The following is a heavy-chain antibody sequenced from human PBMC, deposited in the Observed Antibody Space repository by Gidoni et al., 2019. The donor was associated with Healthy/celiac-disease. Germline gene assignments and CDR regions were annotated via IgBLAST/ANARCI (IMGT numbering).Heavy chain of an antibody. CDR3: ARDLGCGGDCYSQY. CDR2: IKQDGSEK. Sequence: EVQLVESGGGLVQPGGSLRLSCAASGFTFSSDWMSWVRQAPGKGLEWVANIKQDGSEKYYVDSVKGRFTISRDNAKNSLYLQMNSLRAEDTAVYYCARDLGCGGDCYSQYWGQGTLVTVSS. J-gene: IGHJ4*02. D-gene: IGHD2-21*01. CDR1: GFTFSSDW. V-gene: IGHV3-7*01.